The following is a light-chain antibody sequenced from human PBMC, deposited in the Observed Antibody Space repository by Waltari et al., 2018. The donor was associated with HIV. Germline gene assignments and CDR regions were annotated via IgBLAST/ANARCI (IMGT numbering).Light chain of an antibody. CDR2: VDTGGVVG. J-gene: IGLJ1*01. V-gene: IGLV9-49*01. CDR3: GADHGSGGNCGYV. CDR1: SGYSNSK. Sequence: QHVLTQPPSASASLGASVTLTCTLRSGYSNSKVDWYRRSPGQGARGVMRVDTGGVVGAKGDGIPDGYSVLASGLKRYRTIKNSQEEDESDYHCGADHGSGGNCGYVFGIGTKVTGL.